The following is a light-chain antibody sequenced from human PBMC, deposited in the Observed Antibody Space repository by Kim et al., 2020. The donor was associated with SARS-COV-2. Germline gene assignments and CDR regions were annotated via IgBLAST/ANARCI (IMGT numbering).Light chain of an antibody. CDR1: QGISSY. V-gene: IGKV1-27*01. Sequence: DIQMTQSPSSLSASVGDGVTITCRASQGISSYLAWYQQKPGKVPELLIYAASALQSGVPSRFSGSGSGTDFTLTISSLQPEDVATHYCQKYDSAPWTFGQGTKVDIK. CDR2: AAS. CDR3: QKYDSAPWT. J-gene: IGKJ1*01.